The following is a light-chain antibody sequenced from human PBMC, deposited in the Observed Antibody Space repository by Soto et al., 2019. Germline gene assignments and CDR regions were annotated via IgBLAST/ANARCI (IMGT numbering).Light chain of an antibody. J-gene: IGLJ1*01. CDR1: SSDVGSYNL. Sequence: QSVLTQPASVSGSPRQSITISCTGTSSDVGSYNLVSWYQQHPGKAPKLMIYEGSKRPSGVSNRFSGSKSGNTASLTISGPQAEDEADYYCCSYAGSSAYVFGTGTKVTVL. CDR2: EGS. V-gene: IGLV2-23*01. CDR3: CSYAGSSAYV.